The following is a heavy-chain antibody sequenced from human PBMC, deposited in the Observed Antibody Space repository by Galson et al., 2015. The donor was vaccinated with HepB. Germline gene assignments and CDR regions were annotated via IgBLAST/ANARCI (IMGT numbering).Heavy chain of an antibody. CDR1: GDSVSSDNTA. D-gene: IGHD2-15*01. Sequence: CAISGDSVSSDNTAWNWISQSPSRGLEWLGRTYYESKWSNDYAASVKSRITINPDTANNQFSLQLNSVTPEDSAVYFCARRQPARGHLHYFDFWGQGTQVTVYS. CDR2: TYYESKWSN. V-gene: IGHV6-1*01. J-gene: IGHJ4*02. CDR3: ARRQPARGHLHYFDF.